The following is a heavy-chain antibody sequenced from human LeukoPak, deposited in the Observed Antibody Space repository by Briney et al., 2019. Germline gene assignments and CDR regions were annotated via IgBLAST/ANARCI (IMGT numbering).Heavy chain of an antibody. CDR1: GFTVSSNY. D-gene: IGHD3-16*01. V-gene: IGHV3-66*01. CDR3: ARWGRDLDAFDI. J-gene: IGHJ3*02. CDR2: IYSGGST. Sequence: SGGSLRLSCAASGFTVSSNYMSWVRQAPGKGLEWVSVIYSGGSTYYADSVKGRFTISRDNSKNTLYLQMNSLRADDTAVYYCARWGRDLDAFDIWGQGTMVTVSS.